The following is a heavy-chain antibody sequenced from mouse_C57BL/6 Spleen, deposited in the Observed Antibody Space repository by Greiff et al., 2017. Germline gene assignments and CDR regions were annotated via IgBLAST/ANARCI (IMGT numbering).Heavy chain of an antibody. Sequence: VQLQQSGPELVKPGASVKISCKASGYTFTDYYMNWVKQSHGKSLEWIGDINPNNGGTSYNQKFKGKATLTVDKSSSTAYMELRSLTSEDSAVYYCARMEYYGNWFAYWGQGTLVTVSA. V-gene: IGHV1-26*01. CDR3: ARMEYYGNWFAY. CDR1: GYTFTDYY. CDR2: INPNNGGT. J-gene: IGHJ3*01. D-gene: IGHD2-1*01.